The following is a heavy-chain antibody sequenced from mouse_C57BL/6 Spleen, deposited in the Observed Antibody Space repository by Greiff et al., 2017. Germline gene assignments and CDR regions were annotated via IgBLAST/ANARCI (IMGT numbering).Heavy chain of an antibody. V-gene: IGHV6-3*01. CDR1: GFTFSNYW. CDR3: TGGSNYDYATDD. J-gene: IGHJ4*01. D-gene: IGHD2-5*01. Sequence: EVKLVESGGGLVQPGGSMKLSCVASGFTFSNYWMNWVRQSPEKGLEWVAKIRVKSDNDATHYAESVKGRFTNSRDDSKSSVYLQMNNLRSEATGIYYCTGGSNYDYATDDRGQGTSVTVSS. CDR2: IRVKSDNDAT.